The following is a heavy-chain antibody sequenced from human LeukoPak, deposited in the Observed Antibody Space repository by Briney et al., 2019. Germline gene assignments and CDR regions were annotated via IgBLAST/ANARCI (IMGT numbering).Heavy chain of an antibody. CDR2: INPNNGET. CDR1: ANTFTGYY. CDR3: ARDGYSGYHYHDWFDP. D-gene: IGHD5-12*01. J-gene: IGHJ5*02. V-gene: IGHV1-2*02. Sequence: ASVKVSCKTSANTFTGYYIHWIRQAPGQGLEWMGWINPNNGETNYAQKFQGRVTMTSYTSISTAYMELSRLTSDDTAVYYCARDGYSGYHYHDWFDPWGQGTLVTVSS.